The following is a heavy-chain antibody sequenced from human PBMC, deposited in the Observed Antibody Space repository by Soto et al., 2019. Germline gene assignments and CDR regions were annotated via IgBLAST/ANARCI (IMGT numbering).Heavy chain of an antibody. D-gene: IGHD6-13*01. CDR1: SDSIISYY. CDR2: ISYSGST. V-gene: IGHV4-59*01. Sequence: SETLSLTCTVSSDSIISYYWSWIRQPPGKRLEWIGYISYSGSTDYNPSLKSRVTISGDTSKNQFSLKVSSVTAADTAVYYCARGTSWQLPFDYWGQGTLVTVSS. J-gene: IGHJ4*02. CDR3: ARGTSWQLPFDY.